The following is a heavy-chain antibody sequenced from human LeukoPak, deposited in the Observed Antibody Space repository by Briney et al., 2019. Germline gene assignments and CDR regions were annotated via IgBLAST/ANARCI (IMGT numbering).Heavy chain of an antibody. D-gene: IGHD3-10*01. Sequence: PGGSLRLSCAASGXTFNDYWMHWVRQAPGKGLVWVSRIKGDGSSTTYADSVKGRFTISRDNAKNTLYLQMNSLRAEDTAVYYCARDLSYSLEYWGQGTLVTVSS. CDR1: GXTFNDYW. V-gene: IGHV3-74*01. CDR2: IKGDGSST. J-gene: IGHJ4*02. CDR3: ARDLSYSLEY.